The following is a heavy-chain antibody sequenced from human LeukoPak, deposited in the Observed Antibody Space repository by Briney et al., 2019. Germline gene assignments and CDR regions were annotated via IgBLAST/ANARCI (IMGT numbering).Heavy chain of an antibody. Sequence: GGSLDLSCAASGFPFSSYAMSWVRQAPGKGLEWVSVIIGSGGSTYYADSGKGRFTISRDNSKNTLYLQMNSLRAEATAVYYCARDLVVVAANHWFDPWGQGTLVTVSS. J-gene: IGHJ5*02. D-gene: IGHD2-15*01. CDR2: IIGSGGST. CDR1: GFPFSSYA. V-gene: IGHV3-23*01. CDR3: ARDLVVVAANHWFDP.